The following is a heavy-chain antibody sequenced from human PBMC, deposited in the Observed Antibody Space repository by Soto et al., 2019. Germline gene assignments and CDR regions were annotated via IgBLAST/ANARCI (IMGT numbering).Heavy chain of an antibody. Sequence: VGSLRLSCVASDFAFSTYNMNCVRQAPGKGLEWVSYISSRSNTIYYADSLKGRSTISRDNAKSSLYLQMSSLRDEDTAMYFCVGVPHVWSFDSWGQGTLVTIS. V-gene: IGHV3-48*02. CDR3: VGVPHVWSFDS. CDR2: ISSRSNTI. CDR1: DFAFSTYN. D-gene: IGHD2-21*01. J-gene: IGHJ4*02.